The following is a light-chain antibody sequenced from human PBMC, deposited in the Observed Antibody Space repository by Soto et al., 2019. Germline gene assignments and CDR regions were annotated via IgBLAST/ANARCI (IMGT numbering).Light chain of an antibody. V-gene: IGKV3-20*01. Sequence: EIVLTQSPGNLSLSPGERATLSCRASQSVSSSYLAWYQQKPGQAPRLLIYGASSRATGIADRFSGSGSGTDFTLTISRLEREDCAVYYCQQYGSSPPFTFGHGTKVDIK. CDR2: GAS. CDR1: QSVSSSY. J-gene: IGKJ3*01. CDR3: QQYGSSPPFT.